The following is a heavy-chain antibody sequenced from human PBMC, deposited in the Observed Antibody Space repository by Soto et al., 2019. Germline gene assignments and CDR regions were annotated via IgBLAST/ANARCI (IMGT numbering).Heavy chain of an antibody. Sequence: GASVKVSCKASGGTFSSYTISWVRQAPGQGLEWMGRIIPILGIANYAQKFQGRVTITADKSTSTAYMELSSLRSEDTAVYYCASTNYDFWSDYYYYYYMDVWGKGTTVTVSS. V-gene: IGHV1-69*02. J-gene: IGHJ6*03. CDR2: IIPILGIA. CDR3: ASTNYDFWSDYYYYYYMDV. D-gene: IGHD3-3*01. CDR1: GGTFSSYT.